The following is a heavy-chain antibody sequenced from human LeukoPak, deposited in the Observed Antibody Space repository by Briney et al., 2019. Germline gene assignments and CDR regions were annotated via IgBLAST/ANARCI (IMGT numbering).Heavy chain of an antibody. CDR1: GFTFSSYG. J-gene: IGHJ2*01. CDR3: AKVWAHDGSGNPYWHFDL. D-gene: IGHD3-10*01. CDR2: IRYDGSNE. Sequence: GGSLRLSCAASGFTFSSYGMHWVRQAPGKGLEWVAFIRYDGSNEYYADSVKGRFTISRDNSKNTLYLQMNSLRAEDTAVYYCAKVWAHDGSGNPYWHFDLWGRGTLVTVSS. V-gene: IGHV3-30*02.